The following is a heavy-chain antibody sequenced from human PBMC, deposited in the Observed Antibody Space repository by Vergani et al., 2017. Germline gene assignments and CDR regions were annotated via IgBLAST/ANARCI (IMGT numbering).Heavy chain of an antibody. CDR2: INPNSGGT. CDR1: GYTFTGYY. J-gene: IGHJ4*02. Sequence: QLVQSGPEVKKPGTSVKVSCKASGYTFTGYYMHWVRQAPGQGLEWMGWINPNSGGTNYAQKFQGRVTMTRDTSISTAYMELSRLRSDDTAVYYCARGGEDIVVVFPFDYWGQGTLVTVSS. V-gene: IGHV1-2*02. D-gene: IGHD2-15*01. CDR3: ARGGEDIVVVFPFDY.